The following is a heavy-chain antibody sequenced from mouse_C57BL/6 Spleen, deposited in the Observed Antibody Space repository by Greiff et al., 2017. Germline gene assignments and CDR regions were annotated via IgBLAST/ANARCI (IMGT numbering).Heavy chain of an antibody. Sequence: QVQLQQSGPELVKPGASVKISCKASGYAFSSSWMNWVKQRPGKGLEWIGRIYPGDGDTNYNGKFKGKATLTADKSSSTAYMQLSSLTSEDSAVYFCARCHYGSSVDYWGQGTSVTVSS. J-gene: IGHJ4*01. CDR3: ARCHYGSSVDY. CDR1: GYAFSSSW. D-gene: IGHD1-1*01. V-gene: IGHV1-82*01. CDR2: IYPGDGDT.